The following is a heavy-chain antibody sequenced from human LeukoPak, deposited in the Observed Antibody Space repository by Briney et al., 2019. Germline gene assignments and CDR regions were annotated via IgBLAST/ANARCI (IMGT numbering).Heavy chain of an antibody. CDR1: GFTVSSNY. CDR3: AKDSAVGATSYHYYYMDV. CDR2: IRYDGSNK. Sequence: GGSLRLSCAASGFTVSSNYMYWVRQAPGKGLEWVAFIRYDGSNKYYADSVKGRFTISRDNSKNTLYLQMNSLRAEDTAVYYCAKDSAVGATSYHYYYMDVWGKGTTVTISS. V-gene: IGHV3-30*02. J-gene: IGHJ6*03. D-gene: IGHD1-26*01.